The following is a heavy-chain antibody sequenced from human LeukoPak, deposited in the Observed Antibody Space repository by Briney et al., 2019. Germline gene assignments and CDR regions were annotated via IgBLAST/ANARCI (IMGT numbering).Heavy chain of an antibody. CDR1: GFTFSSYW. D-gene: IGHD6-13*01. Sequence: GGSLRLSCAASGFTFSSYWMSWVRQAPGKGLEWVANIKQDGSEKYYVDSVKGRFTISRDNAKNSLYLQMNSLRAEYTAVYYCARDLGQQLRGDAFDIWGQGTMVTVSS. V-gene: IGHV3-7*03. CDR2: IKQDGSEK. CDR3: ARDLGQQLRGDAFDI. J-gene: IGHJ3*02.